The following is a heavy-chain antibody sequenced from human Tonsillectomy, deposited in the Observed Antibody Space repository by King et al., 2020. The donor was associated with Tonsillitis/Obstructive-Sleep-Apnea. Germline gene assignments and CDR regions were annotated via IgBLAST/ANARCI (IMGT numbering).Heavy chain of an antibody. J-gene: IGHJ3*02. Sequence: VQLVESGGGVVQPGTSLRLSCAASGFTFSSYGMHWVRQAPGKGLEWVAVIWYDGSNKYYADSVKGRFTISRDNSKNTLYLQMNSLRAEDTAVYYCARGSSTSLADAFHIWGQGTMVTVSS. D-gene: IGHD2/OR15-2a*01. CDR1: GFTFSSYG. CDR3: ARGSSTSLADAFHI. V-gene: IGHV3-33*01. CDR2: IWYDGSNK.